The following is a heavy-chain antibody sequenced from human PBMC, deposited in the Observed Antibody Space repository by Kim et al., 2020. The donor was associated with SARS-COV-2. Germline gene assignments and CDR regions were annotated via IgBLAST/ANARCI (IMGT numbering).Heavy chain of an antibody. CDR2: IYYSGST. CDR1: GGSISSRDYY. CDR3: ARQTYDFWTGYGDS. V-gene: IGHV4-39*01. J-gene: IGHJ4*02. D-gene: IGHD3-3*01. Sequence: SETLSLTCTVSGGSISSRDYYWAWVSQPPGKGLEWIGSIYYSGSTYFNPSLKSRLTISVDTSKNQFSLRLTSVNAADTAVYYCARQTYDFWTGYGDSWGQGTLVTVSS.